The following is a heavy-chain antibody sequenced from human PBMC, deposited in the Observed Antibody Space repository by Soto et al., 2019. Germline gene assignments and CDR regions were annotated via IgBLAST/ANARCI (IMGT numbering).Heavy chain of an antibody. J-gene: IGHJ4*02. Sequence: VQLVESGGGLVKPGGSLRLSCAASGFTFSDYYMSWIRQAPGKGLEWVSYISSSSSYTNYADSVKGRFTISRDNAKNSLYLQMNSLRAEDTAVYYCARDEGNFSPYYFDYWGQGTLVTVSS. D-gene: IGHD3-3*01. CDR2: ISSSSSYT. V-gene: IGHV3-11*06. CDR3: ARDEGNFSPYYFDY. CDR1: GFTFSDYY.